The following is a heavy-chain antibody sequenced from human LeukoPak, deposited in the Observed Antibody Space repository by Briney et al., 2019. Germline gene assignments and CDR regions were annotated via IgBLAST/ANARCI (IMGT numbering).Heavy chain of an antibody. J-gene: IGHJ6*03. D-gene: IGHD3-22*01. V-gene: IGHV5-51*01. CDR1: GYSFTSYW. CDR2: IYPGDSDT. Sequence: GESLKISCKGSGYSFTSYWIGWVRQMPGKGLEWMGIIYPGDSDTRFSPSFQGQVTISADKSISTAFLQWSSLKASDTAMYYCARLSYDSSDFHYMDVWGKGTTVTISS. CDR3: ARLSYDSSDFHYMDV.